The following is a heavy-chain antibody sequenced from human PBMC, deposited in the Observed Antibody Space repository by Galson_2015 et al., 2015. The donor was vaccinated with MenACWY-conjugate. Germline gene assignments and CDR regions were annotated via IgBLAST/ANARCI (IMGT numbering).Heavy chain of an antibody. Sequence: SLRLSCAASGFIFNTYWMHRVRQAPGKGLVWVSRINPGGSSTTYADSVKDRFTISRDNAKNTLYLQMNSLRPEDTAVFYCAKSRGASFYFDSWGQSTLVTVSS. V-gene: IGHV3-74*01. CDR1: GFIFNTYW. J-gene: IGHJ4*02. CDR3: AKSRGASFYFDS. D-gene: IGHD1-26*01. CDR2: INPGGSST.